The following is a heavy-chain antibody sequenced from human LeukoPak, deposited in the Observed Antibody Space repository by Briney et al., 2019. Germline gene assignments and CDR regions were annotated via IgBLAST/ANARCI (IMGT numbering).Heavy chain of an antibody. CDR1: GYTFTSYG. V-gene: IGHV1-18*01. Sequence: ASVKVSCKASGYTFTSYGISWVRQAPGQGLEWMGWISAYNGNTNYAQKLQGRVTMTTDTSTSTAYMELRSLRSDDTALYYCARCNYYDSSGYLGDYYYYYYMDVWGKGTTVTVSS. CDR3: ARCNYYDSSGYLGDYYYYYYMDV. CDR2: ISAYNGNT. D-gene: IGHD3-22*01. J-gene: IGHJ6*03.